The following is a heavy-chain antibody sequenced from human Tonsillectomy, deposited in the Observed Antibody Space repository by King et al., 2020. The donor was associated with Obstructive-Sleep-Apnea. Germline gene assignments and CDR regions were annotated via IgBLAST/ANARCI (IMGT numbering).Heavy chain of an antibody. CDR1: GGSVSRGSYY. J-gene: IGHJ4*02. CDR2: IYYSVIT. CDR3: ARDDGIPGGFDY. V-gene: IGHV4-61*01. D-gene: IGHD1-1*01. Sequence: VQLQESGPGLVKPSETLSLTCTVSGGSVSRGSYYLSWFRQPPGKGREWSGYIYYSVITNQYPSLKSRVTISVDTSKHQFSLKLSSVTAADTAVYYCARDDGIPGGFDYWGQGTLVTVSS.